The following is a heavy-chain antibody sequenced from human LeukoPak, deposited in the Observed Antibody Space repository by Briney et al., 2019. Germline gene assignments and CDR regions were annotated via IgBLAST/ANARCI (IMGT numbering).Heavy chain of an antibody. CDR2: IYYIGST. CDR3: ASCGLLYSSSWYLELEHYYYGMDV. D-gene: IGHD6-13*01. CDR1: GGSISSGGYY. V-gene: IGHV4-31*03. Sequence: SQTLSLTCTVSGGSISSGGYYWSWIRQHPGKGLEWIGYIYYIGSTYYNPSLKSRVTLSVDTSKNQFSLKLSSVTAADTAVYYCASCGLLYSSSWYLELEHYYYGMDVWGQGTTVTVSS. J-gene: IGHJ6*02.